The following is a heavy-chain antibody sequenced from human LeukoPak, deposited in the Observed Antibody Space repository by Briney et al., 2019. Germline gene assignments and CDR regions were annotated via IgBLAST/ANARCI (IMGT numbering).Heavy chain of an antibody. CDR2: IYSGGST. Sequence: GGSLRLSCAAAGFTVSSSYVSWVRQAPGKGLEWVSVIYSGGSTYYTDSVTGRFTISRDNAKNSLYLQLNSLRAEDTAVYYCARAATTSSYGYYYWGQGTLVTVSS. D-gene: IGHD5-18*01. CDR3: ARAATTSSYGYYY. V-gene: IGHV3-53*01. CDR1: GFTVSSSY. J-gene: IGHJ4*02.